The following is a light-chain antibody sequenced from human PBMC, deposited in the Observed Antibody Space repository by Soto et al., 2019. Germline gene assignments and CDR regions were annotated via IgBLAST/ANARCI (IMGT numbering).Light chain of an antibody. V-gene: IGKV3-20*01. J-gene: IGKJ1*01. CDR2: GAS. CDR1: QSVSTN. Sequence: EIVMTQSPVTLSVSPGERATLSCRASQSVSTNVAWYQQKPGQAPRLLIYGASSRATGIPDRFSGSGSGTDFTLTISRLEPEDFAVYYCHQYSSSTKTFGQGTKVDIK. CDR3: HQYSSSTKT.